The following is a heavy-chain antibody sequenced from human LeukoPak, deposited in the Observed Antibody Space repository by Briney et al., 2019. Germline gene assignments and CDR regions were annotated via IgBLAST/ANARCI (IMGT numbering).Heavy chain of an antibody. V-gene: IGHV4-34*01. Sequence: SETLSLTCAVYGGSFSGYYWSWIRQPPGKGLEWIGEINHSGSTNYNPSLKSRVTISVDTSKNQFSLKLSSVTAADTAVYYCARGRRITMVRGVISLPAFDYWGQGTLSPSPQ. J-gene: IGHJ4*02. CDR3: ARGRRITMVRGVISLPAFDY. CDR1: GGSFSGYY. CDR2: INHSGST. D-gene: IGHD3-10*01.